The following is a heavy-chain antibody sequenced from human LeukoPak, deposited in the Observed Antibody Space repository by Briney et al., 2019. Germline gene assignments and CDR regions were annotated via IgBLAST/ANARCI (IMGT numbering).Heavy chain of an antibody. CDR2: IYYSGST. Sequence: SETLSLTCTVSGVSVSSGSYYWSWIRQPPGKGLEWIGYIYYSGSTNYNPSLKSRVTISVDTSKNQFSLKLSSVTAADTAVYYCARVGWERPERKKYYFDYWGQGTLVTVSS. J-gene: IGHJ4*02. V-gene: IGHV4-61*01. CDR3: ARVGWERPERKKYYFDY. D-gene: IGHD1-26*01. CDR1: GVSVSSGSYY.